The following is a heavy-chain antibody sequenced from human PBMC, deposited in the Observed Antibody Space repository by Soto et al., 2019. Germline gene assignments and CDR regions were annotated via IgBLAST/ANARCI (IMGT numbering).Heavy chain of an antibody. CDR2: IYYSGST. Sequence: SETLSLTCTVSGGSIISSSYYWVLIRQPPGKGLEWIGSIYYSGSTYYNPSLKSRVTISVDTSKNQFSLKLSSVTAADTAVYYCARLWFGKLPHPYYFDYWGQGTLVTVSS. CDR3: ARLWFGKLPHPYYFDY. V-gene: IGHV4-39*01. D-gene: IGHD3-10*01. J-gene: IGHJ4*02. CDR1: GGSIISSSYY.